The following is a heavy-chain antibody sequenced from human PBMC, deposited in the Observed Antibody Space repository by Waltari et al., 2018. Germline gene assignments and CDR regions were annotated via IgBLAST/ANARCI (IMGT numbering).Heavy chain of an antibody. CDR3: AKDQPSDY. CDR2: RSYEAMNK. D-gene: IGHD6-6*01. V-gene: IGHV3-30*18. Sequence: QVQLVESGGGVVQPGRSLRLSCAASGFTFSSYGMHWVRQAPGKGLEWLAVRSYEAMNKYYADSVKGRFTISRYNSKNTLYLQMNSLIAEDTAVYYCAKDQPSDYWGQGTLVTVSS. CDR1: GFTFSSYG. J-gene: IGHJ4*02.